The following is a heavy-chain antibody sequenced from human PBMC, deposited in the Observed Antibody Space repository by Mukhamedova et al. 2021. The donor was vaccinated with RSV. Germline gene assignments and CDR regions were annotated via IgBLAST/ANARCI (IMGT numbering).Heavy chain of an antibody. J-gene: IGHJ4*02. D-gene: IGHD6-13*01. V-gene: IGHV3-73*01. CDR3: TRHDPSSWEYYFDY. Sequence: ADSYATAYAASLKGRSTIFRDDSKNTAYLQMNSLKTEDTAVYFCTRHDPSSWEYYFDYWGQGTLVTVSS. CDR2: ADSYAT.